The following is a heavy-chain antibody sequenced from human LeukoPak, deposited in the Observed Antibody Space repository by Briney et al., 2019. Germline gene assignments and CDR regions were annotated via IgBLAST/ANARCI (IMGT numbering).Heavy chain of an antibody. J-gene: IGHJ4*02. CDR1: GYTFTSYD. CDR2: INPNTGGT. CDR3: ASYPRYSSSPPFDY. V-gene: IGHV1-2*02. D-gene: IGHD6-6*01. Sequence: ASVKVSCKASGYTFTSYDINWVRQATGQGLEWMGWINPNTGGTNYAQNFQGRVTMTRDTSISTAYMELSGLRSDDTAVYYCASYPRYSSSPPFDYWGQGTLVTVSS.